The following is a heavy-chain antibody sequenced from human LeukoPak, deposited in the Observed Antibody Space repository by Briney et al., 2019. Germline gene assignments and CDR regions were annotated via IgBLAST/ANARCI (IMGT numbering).Heavy chain of an antibody. Sequence: SETLSLTCTVSGGSISSSSYYWSWIRQPPGKGLEWIGYIYYSGSTNYNPSLKSRVTISVDTSKNQFSLKLSSVTAADTAVYYCARLAFGMHHGWFDPWGQGTLVTVSS. CDR2: IYYSGST. V-gene: IGHV4-61*01. J-gene: IGHJ5*02. CDR1: GGSISSSSYY. D-gene: IGHD3-16*01. CDR3: ARLAFGMHHGWFDP.